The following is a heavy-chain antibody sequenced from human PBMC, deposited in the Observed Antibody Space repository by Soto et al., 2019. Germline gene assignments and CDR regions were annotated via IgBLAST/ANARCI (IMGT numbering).Heavy chain of an antibody. J-gene: IGHJ4*02. V-gene: IGHV4-59*01. Sequence: SETLSLTCTVSGGSISSYYWNWIRQPPGKGLEWIGYMYDSGSPNYNPSLKSRVTISVDTSKNQFSLNLSSVTAADTAVYYCASVTARPRGFHFWGQGTLVTVSS. CDR1: GGSISSYY. CDR2: MYDSGSP. CDR3: ASVTARPRGFHF. D-gene: IGHD6-6*01.